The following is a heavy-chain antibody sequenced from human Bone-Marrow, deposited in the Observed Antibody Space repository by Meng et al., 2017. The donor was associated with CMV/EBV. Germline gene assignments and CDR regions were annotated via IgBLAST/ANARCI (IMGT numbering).Heavy chain of an antibody. CDR3: AKDTSPYCSGGTCYPGWFDP. Sequence: LSLTCAASGFTFSTYGMHWVRQAPGKGLEWVSFIRYDGSDKYYADSVKGRFTISRDNSKNTLYPQMNSLRAEDTAFYYCAKDTSPYCSGGTCYPGWFDPWGQGTLVTVSS. J-gene: IGHJ5*02. V-gene: IGHV3-30*02. CDR2: IRYDGSDK. CDR1: GFTFSTYG. D-gene: IGHD2-15*01.